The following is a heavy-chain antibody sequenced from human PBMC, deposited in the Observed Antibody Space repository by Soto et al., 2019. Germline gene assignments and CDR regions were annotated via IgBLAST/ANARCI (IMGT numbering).Heavy chain of an antibody. V-gene: IGHV3-30*18. J-gene: IGHJ6*02. D-gene: IGHD4-17*01. CDR1: GFTFSSYG. CDR2: ISYDGSNK. Sequence: GGSLRLSCAASGFTFSSYGMHWVRQAPGKGLEWVAVISYDGSNKYYADSVKGRFTISRDNSKNTLYLQMNSLRAEDTAVYYCAKDPWAVTTDYYYYGMDVWGQGTTVTVSS. CDR3: AKDPWAVTTDYYYYGMDV.